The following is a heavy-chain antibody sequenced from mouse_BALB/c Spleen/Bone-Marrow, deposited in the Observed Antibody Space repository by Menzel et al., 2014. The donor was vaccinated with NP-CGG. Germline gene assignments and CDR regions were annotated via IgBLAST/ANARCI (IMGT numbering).Heavy chain of an antibody. V-gene: IGHV14-3*02. D-gene: IGHD1-1*01. Sequence: EVQLVESGAELVKPGASVKLSCTASGFNIKDTYMHWVKQRPEKGMEWIGRIDPANGNTKYDPKFQGKATITADTSTNTAYLLLSSLTSEVTAVYYCARYYYGRSLFAYWCQGTLVTGSA. CDR2: IDPANGNT. CDR3: ARYYYGRSLFAY. CDR1: GFNIKDTY. J-gene: IGHJ3*01.